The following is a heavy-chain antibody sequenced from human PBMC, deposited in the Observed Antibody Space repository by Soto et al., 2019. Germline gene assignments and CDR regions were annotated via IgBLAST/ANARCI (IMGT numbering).Heavy chain of an antibody. CDR3: ARDSETVAGNVAHPRVFPDY. CDR1: GFTFSSYG. CDR2: IWYDGSNK. D-gene: IGHD6-19*01. Sequence: QVQLVESGGGVVQPGRSLRLSCAASGFTFSSYGMHWVRQAPGKGLEWVAVIWYDGSNKYYADSVKGRFTISRDNSKNTLYLQMNSLRAEDTAVYYCARDSETVAGNVAHPRVFPDYWGQGTLVTVSS. J-gene: IGHJ4*02. V-gene: IGHV3-33*01.